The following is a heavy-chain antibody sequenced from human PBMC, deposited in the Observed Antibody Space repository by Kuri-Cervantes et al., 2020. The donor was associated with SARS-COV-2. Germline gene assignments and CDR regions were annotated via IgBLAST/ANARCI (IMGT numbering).Heavy chain of an antibody. D-gene: IGHD1-26*01. CDR2: ISGSGGST. CDR1: GFTFSSYA. J-gene: IGHJ5*02. Sequence: GESLKISCAAPGFTFSSYAMSWVRQAPGKGLEWVSAISGSGGSTYYADSVKGRFTISRDNSKNTLYLQMNSLRAEDTAVYYCAKLGFRGWFDPWGQGTLVTVSS. CDR3: AKLGFRGWFDP. V-gene: IGHV3-23*01.